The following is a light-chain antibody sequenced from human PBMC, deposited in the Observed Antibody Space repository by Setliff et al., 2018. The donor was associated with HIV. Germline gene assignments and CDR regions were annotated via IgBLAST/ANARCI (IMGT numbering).Light chain of an antibody. CDR2: DVS. CDR1: SSDVGGYNY. CDR3: SSYTSRTPLYV. J-gene: IGLJ1*01. V-gene: IGLV2-14*03. Sequence: SALTQPASVSGSPGQSITISCTGTSSDVGGYNYVSWYQQHPGKAPKLMIYDVSNRPSGISNRFSGSKSGNTASLTVSGLQAEDEADYYCSSYTSRTPLYVFGTGTKVTVL.